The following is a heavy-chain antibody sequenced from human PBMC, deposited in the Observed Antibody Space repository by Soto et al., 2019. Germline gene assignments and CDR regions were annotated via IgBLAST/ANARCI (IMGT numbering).Heavy chain of an antibody. D-gene: IGHD3-3*01. Sequence: QLQLQESGPGLVKPSETLSLTCTVSGGSISSSSYYWGWIRQPPGKGLEWIGSIYYSGSTYYNPSLKSRVTISVDTSKNQFSLKLSSVTAADTAVYYCARGDHITIFGVVIPNWFDPWGQGTLVTVSS. V-gene: IGHV4-39*01. CDR1: GGSISSSSYY. CDR2: IYYSGST. CDR3: ARGDHITIFGVVIPNWFDP. J-gene: IGHJ5*02.